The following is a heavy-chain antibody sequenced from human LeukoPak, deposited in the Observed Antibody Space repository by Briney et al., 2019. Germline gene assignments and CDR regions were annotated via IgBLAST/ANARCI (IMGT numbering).Heavy chain of an antibody. CDR3: AKGVGCSGGTCYSGHGMDV. D-gene: IGHD2-15*01. Sequence: GGSLRLSCAASGFTFSSYAMSWVRQAPGKGLEWVSAISGSGGSTYYADSVKGRFTISRDNSKNTLYLQMNSLRAEDTAVYYCAKGVGCSGGTCYSGHGMDVWGQGATVTVS. J-gene: IGHJ6*02. V-gene: IGHV3-23*01. CDR2: ISGSGGST. CDR1: GFTFSSYA.